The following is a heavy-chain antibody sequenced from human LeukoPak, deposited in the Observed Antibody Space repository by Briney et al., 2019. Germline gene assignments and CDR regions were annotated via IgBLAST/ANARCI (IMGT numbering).Heavy chain of an antibody. J-gene: IGHJ4*02. CDR1: GGSVSSGSYY. D-gene: IGHD3-3*01. Sequence: PSETLSLTCTVSGGSVSSGSYYWSWIRQPPGKGLEWIGYIYYSGSTNYNPSLKSRVTISVDTSKNQFSLKLSSVTAADTAVYYCARAYYDFWSGSLVNGSLDYWGQGTLVTVSS. V-gene: IGHV4-61*01. CDR2: IYYSGST. CDR3: ARAYYDFWSGSLVNGSLDY.